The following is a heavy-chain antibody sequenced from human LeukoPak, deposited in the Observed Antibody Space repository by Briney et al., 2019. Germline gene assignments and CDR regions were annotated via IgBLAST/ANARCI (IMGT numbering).Heavy chain of an antibody. J-gene: IGHJ4*02. Sequence: ASVKVSCKVSGYTLTELSMHWVRQAPGKGLEWMGGFDPEDGETIYAQKFQGRVAMTEDTSTDTAYMELSSLRSEDTAVYYCATLPLSGSYYFDYWGQGTLVTVSS. V-gene: IGHV1-24*01. CDR2: FDPEDGET. CDR3: ATLPLSGSYYFDY. CDR1: GYTLTELS. D-gene: IGHD1-26*01.